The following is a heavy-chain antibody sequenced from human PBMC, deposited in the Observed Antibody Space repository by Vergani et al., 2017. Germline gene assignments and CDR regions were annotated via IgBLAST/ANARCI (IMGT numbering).Heavy chain of an antibody. J-gene: IGHJ4*02. CDR1: GYSISSGYY. D-gene: IGHD2-15*01. CDR2: IYHSGST. Sequence: QVQLQESGPGLVKPSETLSLTCTVSGYSISSGYYWGWIRQPPGKGLEWIGSIYHSGSTYYNPSLKSRVTISVDTSKNQFSLKLSSVTAADTAVYYCARGGGSYCSGGSCRVDYWGQGTLVTVSS. V-gene: IGHV4-38-2*02. CDR3: ARGGGSYCSGGSCRVDY.